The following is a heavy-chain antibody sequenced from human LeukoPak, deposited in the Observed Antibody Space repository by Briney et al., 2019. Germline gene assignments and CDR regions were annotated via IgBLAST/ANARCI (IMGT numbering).Heavy chain of an antibody. CDR3: ARDGGGSYNKGMYWYFDL. CDR1: GFTFSSYA. V-gene: IGHV3-64*01. J-gene: IGHJ2*01. D-gene: IGHD1-26*01. CDR2: ISSNGGST. Sequence: PGGSLRLSCAASGFTFSSYAMHWVRQAPGKGLEYVSAISSNGGSTYYANSVKGRFTISRDNSKNTLYLQMGSLRAEDMAVYYCARDGGGSYNKGMYWYFDLWGRGTLVTVSS.